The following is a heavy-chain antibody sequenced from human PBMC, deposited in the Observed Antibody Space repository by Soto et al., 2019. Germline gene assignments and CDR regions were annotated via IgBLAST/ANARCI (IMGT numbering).Heavy chain of an antibody. Sequence: VGSLRLSCAASGFTFSSYSMNWVRQAPGKGLEWVSFISSSSYIYYADSVKGRFTISRDNAKNSLYLQMNSLRAEDTAVYYCARDFSMTDYDFCSGYSDPLPLGAGGAGAGGMDVWGQGTTVTVSS. CDR3: ARDFSMTDYDFCSGYSDPLPLGAGGAGAGGMDV. V-gene: IGHV3-21*01. CDR2: ISSSSYI. J-gene: IGHJ6*02. CDR1: GFTFSSYS. D-gene: IGHD3-3*01.